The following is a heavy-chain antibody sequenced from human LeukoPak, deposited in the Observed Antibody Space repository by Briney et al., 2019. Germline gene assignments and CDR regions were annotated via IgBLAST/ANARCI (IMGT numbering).Heavy chain of an antibody. D-gene: IGHD3-3*01. Sequence: PGRSLRLSCAASGFTFDDYAMHWVRQAPGKGPEWVSGISWNSGSKGYADSVKGRFTISRDNAKNSLYLQMNSLRAEDTALYYCAKGGHYDFWSGSNWFDPWGQGTLVTVSS. CDR2: ISWNSGSK. V-gene: IGHV3-9*01. CDR1: GFTFDDYA. CDR3: AKGGHYDFWSGSNWFDP. J-gene: IGHJ5*02.